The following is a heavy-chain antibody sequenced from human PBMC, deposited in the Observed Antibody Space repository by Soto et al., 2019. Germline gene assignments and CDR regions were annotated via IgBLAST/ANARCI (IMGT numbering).Heavy chain of an antibody. V-gene: IGHV1-8*01. J-gene: IGHJ6*02. CDR2: MSPNSGST. CDR1: GYTFTSYD. CDR3: ARGVDAGVDV. Sequence: QVQLVQSGAEVTKPGASVKVSCKASGYTFTSYDINWVRQATGQGLEWMRWMSPNSGSTGYAQKFQGSVTMTRDTSISTAYMELSNLRSEDTAIYYCARGVDAGVDVWGHGSTVTVSS. D-gene: IGHD1-1*01.